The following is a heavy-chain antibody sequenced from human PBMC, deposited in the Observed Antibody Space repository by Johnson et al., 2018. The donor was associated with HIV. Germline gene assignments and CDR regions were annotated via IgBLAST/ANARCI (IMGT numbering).Heavy chain of an antibody. CDR2: ISSSGSTI. Sequence: LVESGGGLVKPGGSLRLSCAASGFTFTDYYMNWILQAPGKGLEWVSYISSSGSTIYYADAVKGRFTISRDNAKNSLYLQMNSLRAEDTAADYCARGRGGGTYWGGDCYSDAFDIWGQGTMVTVSS. J-gene: IGHJ3*02. V-gene: IGHV3-11*04. CDR3: ARGRGGGTYWGGDCYSDAFDI. CDR1: GFTFTDYY. D-gene: IGHD2-21*01.